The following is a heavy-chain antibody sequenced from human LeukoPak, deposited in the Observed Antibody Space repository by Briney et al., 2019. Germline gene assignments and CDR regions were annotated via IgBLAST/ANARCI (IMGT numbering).Heavy chain of an antibody. CDR3: ARDLGYDILTGLDY. D-gene: IGHD3-9*01. Sequence: SETLSLTCTVSGGSVSSYYWSWIRQPPGKGLEWIGYIYYSGTTNYNPSLKSRVTISVDTSKNQFSLKLSSVTAADTAVYYCARDLGYDILTGLDYWGQGTLVTVSS. V-gene: IGHV4-59*02. J-gene: IGHJ4*02. CDR1: GGSVSSYY. CDR2: IYYSGTT.